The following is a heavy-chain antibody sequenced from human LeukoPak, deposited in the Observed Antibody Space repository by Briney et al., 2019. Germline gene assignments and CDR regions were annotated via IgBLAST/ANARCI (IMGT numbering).Heavy chain of an antibody. J-gene: IGHJ2*01. CDR1: GFTFSSYS. CDR3: ARGFRYFDL. Sequence: RTGGSLRLSCAASGFTFSSYSMSWVLRTPGKGLEWVSYISSGSSTICYADSVKGRFTISRDNAKNSLYLQVNSLRDEDTAVYYCARGFRYFDLWGRGTLVTVSS. CDR2: ISSGSSTI. D-gene: IGHD2-21*01. V-gene: IGHV3-48*02.